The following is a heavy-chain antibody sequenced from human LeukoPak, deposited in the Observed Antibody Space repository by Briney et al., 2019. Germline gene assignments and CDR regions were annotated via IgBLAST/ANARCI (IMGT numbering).Heavy chain of an antibody. D-gene: IGHD4/OR15-4a*01. J-gene: IGHJ4*02. CDR3: AKESGALGAPLYDY. Sequence: GGSLRLSCAASGFTFRSYAMNWVRQAPGKGLEWVSAISSSGSNTYYADSLKGRFTISRDNSKNMLYLQMNSLRAEDTAVYYCAKESGALGAPLYDYWGRGILVTASS. CDR2: ISSSGSNT. CDR1: GFTFRSYA. V-gene: IGHV3-23*01.